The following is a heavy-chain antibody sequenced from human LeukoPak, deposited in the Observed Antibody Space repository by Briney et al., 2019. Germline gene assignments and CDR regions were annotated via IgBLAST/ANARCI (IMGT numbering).Heavy chain of an antibody. J-gene: IGHJ4*02. D-gene: IGHD2-2*01. CDR1: GLTFSSHS. Sequence: PGGSLRLSCAASGLTFSSHSMNWVRQAPGKGLEWVSSISSSSSYIYYADSVKGRFTISRDNAKNSLYLQMNSLRAEDTAVYYCARAEGRYCSSTSCFFFDYWGQGTLVTVSS. V-gene: IGHV3-21*01. CDR2: ISSSSSYI. CDR3: ARAEGRYCSSTSCFFFDY.